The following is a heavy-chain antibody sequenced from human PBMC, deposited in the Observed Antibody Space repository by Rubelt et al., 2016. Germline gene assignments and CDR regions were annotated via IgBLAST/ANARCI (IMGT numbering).Heavy chain of an antibody. Sequence: QVQLVQSGAEVKKPGSSVKVSCKASGGTFSSYAISWVRQAPGQGLEWMGRIIPILGIANYAQKFQGRVTITADKSTSTAYMGLSSLRSEDTAVYYCAKVGGGRVGAFDYWGQGTLVTVSS. CDR3: AKVGGGRVGAFDY. V-gene: IGHV1-69*04. D-gene: IGHD1-26*01. J-gene: IGHJ4*02. CDR1: GGTFSSYA. CDR2: IIPILGIA.